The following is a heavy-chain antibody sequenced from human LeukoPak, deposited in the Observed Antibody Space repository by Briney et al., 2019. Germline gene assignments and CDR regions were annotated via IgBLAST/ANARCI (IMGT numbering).Heavy chain of an antibody. Sequence: GSLRLSCAASGFTFSSYWMSWVRQAPGKGLEWVANIKQDGSEKYYVDSVKGRFTISRDNAKNSLYLQMNSLRAEDTAVYYCARTRITMIVGLASRFDYWGQGTLVTVSS. V-gene: IGHV3-7*01. J-gene: IGHJ4*02. CDR2: IKQDGSEK. CDR1: GFTFSSYW. D-gene: IGHD3-22*01. CDR3: ARTRITMIVGLASRFDY.